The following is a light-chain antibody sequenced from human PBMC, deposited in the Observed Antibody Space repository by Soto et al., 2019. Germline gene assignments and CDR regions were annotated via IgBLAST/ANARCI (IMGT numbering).Light chain of an antibody. Sequence: IQMTQSPSTLSASVGDRVTITCRASQSISSWLAWYQQKPGKAPKLLIYKASSLESGVPSRFSGSGSGTEFTLTISSLQPDDFAIYYCQQYNSYSWTFGQGTKVEIK. CDR3: QQYNSYSWT. V-gene: IGKV1-5*03. CDR2: KAS. J-gene: IGKJ1*01. CDR1: QSISSW.